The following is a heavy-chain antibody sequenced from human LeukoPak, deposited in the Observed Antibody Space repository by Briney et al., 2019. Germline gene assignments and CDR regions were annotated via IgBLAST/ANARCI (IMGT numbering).Heavy chain of an antibody. V-gene: IGHV4-39*01. D-gene: IGHD6-6*01. CDR2: IYYSGST. CDR3: ARRLGPPSSSPPFDY. CDR1: GGSISSSSYY. Sequence: PSETLSPTCTVSGGSISSSSYYWGWIRQPPGKGLEWIGSIYYSGSTYYNPSLKSRVTISVDTSKNQFSLKLSSVTAADTAVYYCARRLGPPSSSPPFDYWGQGTLVTVSS. J-gene: IGHJ4*02.